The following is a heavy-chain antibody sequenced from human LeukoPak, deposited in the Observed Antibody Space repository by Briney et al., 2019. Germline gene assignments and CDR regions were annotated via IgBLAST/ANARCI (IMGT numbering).Heavy chain of an antibody. CDR3: ARDSSGYLGVDY. V-gene: IGHV2-5*02. CDR2: MYWDDDK. Sequence: SGPTLVKPTQTLTLTCTFSGFSLSTRGVGVGWIRQPPGEALGWLALMYWDDDKRYSPSLKSRLTITKDTSKNQVVLTMTNMDPVDTATYYCARDSSGYLGVDYWGQGTLVTVSS. J-gene: IGHJ4*02. D-gene: IGHD3-22*01. CDR1: GFSLSTRGVG.